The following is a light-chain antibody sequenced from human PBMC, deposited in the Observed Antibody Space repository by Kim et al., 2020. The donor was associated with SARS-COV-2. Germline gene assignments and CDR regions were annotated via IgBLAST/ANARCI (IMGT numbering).Light chain of an antibody. CDR2: SAS. CDR1: QSIRSY. CDR3: QQSYSLPYT. Sequence: DIQLTQSPSSLSASVGDSVTITSRASQSIRSYLHWYQQRPGKPPRLLIHSASSLQSGVPSRFNGSGSGTDFTLTIARLQPEDFATYYCQQSYSLPYTFGPGTKLEI. V-gene: IGKV1-39*01. J-gene: IGKJ2*01.